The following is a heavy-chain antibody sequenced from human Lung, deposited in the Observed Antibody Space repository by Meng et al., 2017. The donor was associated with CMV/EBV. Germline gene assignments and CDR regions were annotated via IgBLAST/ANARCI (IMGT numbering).Heavy chain of an antibody. CDR1: GGSISSSSYY. CDR2: IYYSGST. Sequence: LXCTVSGGSISSSSYYWGWIRQPPGKGLEWIGSIYYSGSTYYNPSLKSRVTISVDTSKNQFSLKLSSVTAADTAVYYCARQSPSQYYYDSSGFHNWFDPWGQGTLVTVS. V-gene: IGHV4-39*01. CDR3: ARQSPSQYYYDSSGFHNWFDP. J-gene: IGHJ5*02. D-gene: IGHD3-22*01.